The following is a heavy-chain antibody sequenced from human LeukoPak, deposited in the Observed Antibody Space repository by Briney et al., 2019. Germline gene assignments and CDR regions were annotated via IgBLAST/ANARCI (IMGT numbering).Heavy chain of an antibody. CDR1: GGSISSSNW. CDR3: ARDPATVVTRYRTFDI. Sequence: PSETLSLTCAVSGGSISSSNWWSWVRQPPGKGLEWIGEIYHSGSTNYNPSLKSRVTISVDKSKNQFSLKLSSVTAADTAVHYCARDPATVVTRYRTFDIWGQGTMVTVSS. V-gene: IGHV4-4*02. J-gene: IGHJ3*02. CDR2: IYHSGST. D-gene: IGHD4-23*01.